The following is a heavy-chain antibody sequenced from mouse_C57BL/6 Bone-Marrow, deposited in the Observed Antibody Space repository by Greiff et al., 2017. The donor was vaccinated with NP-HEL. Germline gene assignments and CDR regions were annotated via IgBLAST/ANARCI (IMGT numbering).Heavy chain of an antibody. CDR1: GYTFTDHT. D-gene: IGHD1-1*01. J-gene: IGHJ2*01. Sequence: VQLHQSDAELVKPGASVKISCKVSGYTFTDHTIHWMKQRPEQGLEWIGYIYPRDGSTKYNEKFKGQATLTANKSSSTAYMHLNSLTSEDSAVYFCARRGYGSFFDYWGQGTTLTVSS. CDR3: ARRGYGSFFDY. V-gene: IGHV1-78*01. CDR2: IYPRDGST.